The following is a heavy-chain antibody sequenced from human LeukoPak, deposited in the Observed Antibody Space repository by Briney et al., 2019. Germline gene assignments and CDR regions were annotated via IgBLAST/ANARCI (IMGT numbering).Heavy chain of an antibody. D-gene: IGHD2-2*01. CDR1: GFTFSSYW. CDR2: IKQDGSEK. J-gene: IGHJ4*02. V-gene: IGHV3-7*01. Sequence: GGSLRLSCAASGFTFSSYWMSWVRQAPGKGLEWVANIKQDGSEKYYVDSVEGRFTISGNNAKNSLYLQMNSLRAEDTAVYYCATVYCTTTNCFRRFDYWGQGTLVTVSS. CDR3: ATVYCTTTNCFRRFDY.